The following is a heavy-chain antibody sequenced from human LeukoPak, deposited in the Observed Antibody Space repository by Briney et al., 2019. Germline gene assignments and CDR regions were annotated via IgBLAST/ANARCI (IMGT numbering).Heavy chain of an antibody. D-gene: IGHD3-10*01. J-gene: IGHJ4*02. V-gene: IGHV1-2*02. CDR3: ARDLTVLSFGELSHNLDY. Sequence: GASVKVSCKASGYTFTGYYMHWVRQAPGQGLEWMGWINPNSGGTNYAQKFQGRVTMTRDTSISTAYMELSRLRSDDTAVYYCARDLTVLSFGELSHNLDYWGQGTLVTVSS. CDR1: GYTFTGYY. CDR2: INPNSGGT.